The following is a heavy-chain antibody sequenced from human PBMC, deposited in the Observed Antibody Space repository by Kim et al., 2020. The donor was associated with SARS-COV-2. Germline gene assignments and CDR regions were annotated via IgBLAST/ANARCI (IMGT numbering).Heavy chain of an antibody. CDR2: ISRDGGEI. J-gene: IGHJ4*02. Sequence: GGSLRLSCAASGFTFDDYAIQLVRQVPGKGLEWVSLISRDGGEIKYADSVKGRFTISRDNSKKSVYLQMNSLRSEDTALYYCVRGQQWLIKNWGQGTQVTVSS. CDR1: GFTFDDYA. V-gene: IGHV3-43*02. D-gene: IGHD6-19*01. CDR3: VRGQQWLIKN.